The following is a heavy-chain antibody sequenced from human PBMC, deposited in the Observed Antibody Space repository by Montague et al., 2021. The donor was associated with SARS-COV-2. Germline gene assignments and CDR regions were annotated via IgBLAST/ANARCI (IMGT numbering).Heavy chain of an antibody. D-gene: IGHD5-24*01. CDR3: ARGRYNGKKDYYYGVAV. V-gene: IGHV4-59*08. CDR2: IHYSGSN. J-gene: IGHJ6*02. CDR1: GGSISSYY. Sequence: SETLSLTCSVSGGSISSYYWSWIRQPPGKGLEWIGYIHYSGSNNYNPSLKSRVTISVDTTKNQFSLKLSSVTAADTAVYYCARGRYNGKKDYYYGVAVWGQGTTVTASS.